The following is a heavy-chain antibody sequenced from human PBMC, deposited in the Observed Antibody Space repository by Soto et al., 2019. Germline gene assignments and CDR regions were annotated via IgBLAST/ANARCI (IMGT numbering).Heavy chain of an antibody. CDR1: GGTFSSYA. CDR3: ARVELGYCSGGSCSNWFDP. D-gene: IGHD2-15*01. Sequence: QVQLVQSGAEVKKPGSSVKVSCKASGGTFSSYAISWVRQAPGQGPEWMGGIIPIFGTANYAQKFQGRVTITADKSTSTAYMELSSLRSEDTAVYYCARVELGYCSGGSCSNWFDPWGQGTLVTVSS. V-gene: IGHV1-69*06. CDR2: IIPIFGTA. J-gene: IGHJ5*02.